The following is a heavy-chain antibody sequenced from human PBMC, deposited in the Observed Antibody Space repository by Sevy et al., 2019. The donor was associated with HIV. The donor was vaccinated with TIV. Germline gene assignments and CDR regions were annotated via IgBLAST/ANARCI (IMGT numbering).Heavy chain of an antibody. CDR2: IHYSGTT. CDR3: ARQYYYDTSGFYWYFDL. V-gene: IGHV4-31*03. CDR1: GGSISSGSYF. D-gene: IGHD3-22*01. Sequence: SETLSLTCTVSGGSISSGSYFWTWIRQHPGKGLEWIGYIHYSGTTYYNPSLKSRLTISVDTSKNEFSLKLNSVTAADTAMYYCARQYYYDTSGFYWYFDLWGRGNLVTVSS. J-gene: IGHJ2*01.